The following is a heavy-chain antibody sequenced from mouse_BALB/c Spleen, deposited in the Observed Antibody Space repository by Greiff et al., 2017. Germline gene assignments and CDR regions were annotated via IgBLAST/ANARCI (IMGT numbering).Heavy chain of an antibody. D-gene: IGHD2-14*01. J-gene: IGHJ4*01. Sequence: EVQRVESGGGLVKPGGSLKLSCAASGFTFSSYAMSWVRQTPEKRLEWVASISSGGSTYYPDSVKGRFTISRDNARNILYLQMSSLRSEDTAMYYCARGYYRYDVYAMDYWGQGTSVTVAS. CDR2: ISSGGST. CDR1: GFTFSSYA. V-gene: IGHV5-6-5*01. CDR3: ARGYYRYDVYAMDY.